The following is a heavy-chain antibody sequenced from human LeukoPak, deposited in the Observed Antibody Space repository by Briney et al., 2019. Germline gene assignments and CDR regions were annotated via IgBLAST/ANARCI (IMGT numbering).Heavy chain of an antibody. D-gene: IGHD6-19*01. CDR3: ARIAVAGTDAFDI. CDR1: GGTFSSYA. CDR2: ISAYNGNT. J-gene: IGHJ3*02. Sequence: ASVKVSCKASGGTFSSYAISWVRQAPGQGLEWMGWISAYNGNTNYAQKLQGRVTMTTDTSTSTAYMELRSLRSDDTAVYYCARIAVAGTDAFDIWGQGTMVTVSS. V-gene: IGHV1-18*01.